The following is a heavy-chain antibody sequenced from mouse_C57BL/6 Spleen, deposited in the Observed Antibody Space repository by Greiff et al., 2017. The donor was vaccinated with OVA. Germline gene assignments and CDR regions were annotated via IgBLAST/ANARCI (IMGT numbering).Heavy chain of an antibody. CDR1: GFTFSSYA. Sequence: EVQLVESGEGLVKPGGSLKLSCAASGFTFSSYAMSWVRQTPEKRLEWVAYISGGGDYIYYADTVKGRFTISRDNARNTLYLQMSSLKSEDTAMYYCTRGELGRYDFDYWGQGTTLTVSS. D-gene: IGHD4-1*01. CDR2: ISGGGDYI. V-gene: IGHV5-9-1*02. CDR3: TRGELGRYDFDY. J-gene: IGHJ2*01.